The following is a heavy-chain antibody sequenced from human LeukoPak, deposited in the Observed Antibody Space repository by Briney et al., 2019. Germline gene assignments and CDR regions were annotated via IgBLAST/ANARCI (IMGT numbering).Heavy chain of an antibody. D-gene: IGHD3-3*01. J-gene: IGHJ5*02. CDR2: IRGTSSNR. V-gene: IGHV3-21*01. CDR1: GFTFSRYT. Sequence: GGSLRLSCAASGFTFSRYTMNWVRQVPGKGLEWVSSIRGTSSNRNYAGAVKGRFSISRDDATNSVYLQMNSLRVEDTAVYYCARDASPYDSINWFDPWGQGTLVTVSS. CDR3: ARDASPYDSINWFDP.